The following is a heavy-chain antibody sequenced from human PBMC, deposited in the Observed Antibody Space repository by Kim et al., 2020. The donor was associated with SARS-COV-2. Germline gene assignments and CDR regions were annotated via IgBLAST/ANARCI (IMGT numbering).Heavy chain of an antibody. CDR1: GFSFRSFG. CDR3: TRGMYTGTAGDQASDI. J-gene: IGHJ3*02. D-gene: IGHD1-1*01. CDR2: IRNDGSKE. V-gene: IGHV3-33*01. Sequence: GGSLRLSCVASGFSFRSFGMHWVRQAPGKGLEWVTNIRNDGSKEYYVDSVEGRFTISRDNSKNTVYLQMSSLRAEDTAVYSCTRGMYTGTAGDQASDIWG.